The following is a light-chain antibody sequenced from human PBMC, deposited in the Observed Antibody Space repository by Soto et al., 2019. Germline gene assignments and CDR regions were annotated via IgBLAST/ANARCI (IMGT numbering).Light chain of an antibody. V-gene: IGLV2-14*01. CDR3: NSYTTLSNSV. CDR1: SSDIGAYNS. CDR2: QVS. J-gene: IGLJ1*01. Sequence: QSALTQPASVSGSPGQSITISCTGTSSDIGAYNSVSWYQQHPGKAPKLIVFQVSFRPSAVSDRFSGSKSDNTASLTFSGLQAEDEAHSYCNSYTTLSNSVFATGTKVTVL.